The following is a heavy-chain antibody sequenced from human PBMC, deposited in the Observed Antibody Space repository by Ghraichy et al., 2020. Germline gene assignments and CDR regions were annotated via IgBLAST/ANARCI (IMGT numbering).Heavy chain of an antibody. V-gene: IGHV4-39*01. CDR3: TKTYYDILTASFDP. Sequence: SETLSLTCTVSGGFISSSYYYWGWLRPPPGKGLDWIVSIYYSGSTYYSPSLKHRVTISVDTSKNQFPLRLSSVTTADTAVYYCTKTYYDILTASFDPWGQGTLVTVSS. J-gene: IGHJ5*02. CDR2: IYYSGST. CDR1: GGFISSSYYY. D-gene: IGHD3-9*01.